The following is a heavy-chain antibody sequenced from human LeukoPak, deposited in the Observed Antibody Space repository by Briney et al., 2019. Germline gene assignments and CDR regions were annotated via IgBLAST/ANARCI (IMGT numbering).Heavy chain of an antibody. CDR1: GGSISSSSYY. CDR2: IYYSGST. D-gene: IGHD5-12*01. J-gene: IGHJ4*02. V-gene: IGHV4-39*01. CDR3: ARLTRSVERVAGYRDFDY. Sequence: SSETLSLTCTVSGGSISSSSYYWGWIRQPPGKGLEWTGSIYYSGSTYYNPSLKSRVTISVDTSKNQFSLKLSSVTAADTAVYYCARLTRSVERVAGYRDFDYWGQGTLVTVSS.